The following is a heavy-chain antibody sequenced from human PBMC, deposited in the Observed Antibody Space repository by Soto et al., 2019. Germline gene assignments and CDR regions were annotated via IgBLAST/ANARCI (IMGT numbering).Heavy chain of an antibody. CDR2: IYYSGST. Sequence: QVQLQESGPGLVKPSETLSLTCTVSGGSVSSGSYYWSWIRQPPGKGLEWIGYIYYSGSTNYNPSLKSRVTISVDTSKNQFSLKLSSVTAADTAVYYCARGGGDSSSSLMGALMEYGMDVWGQGTTVTVSS. CDR3: ARGGGDSSSSLMGALMEYGMDV. D-gene: IGHD6-6*01. J-gene: IGHJ6*02. V-gene: IGHV4-61*01. CDR1: GGSVSSGSYY.